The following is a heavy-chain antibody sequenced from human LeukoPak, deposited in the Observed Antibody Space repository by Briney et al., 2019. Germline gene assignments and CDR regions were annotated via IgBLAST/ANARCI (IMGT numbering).Heavy chain of an antibody. CDR1: GGSFSGYY. D-gene: IGHD3-3*02. J-gene: IGHJ6*02. CDR2: INRSGST. V-gene: IGHV4-34*01. CDR3: ARAPYISLAGWYYGMDV. Sequence: PSETLSLTCAVYGGSFSGYYWSWIRQPPGKGLEWIGEINRSGSTNYNPSLKSRVTISVDTSKNQFSLKLSSVTAADTAVYYCARAPYISLAGWYYGMDVWGQGTTVTVSS.